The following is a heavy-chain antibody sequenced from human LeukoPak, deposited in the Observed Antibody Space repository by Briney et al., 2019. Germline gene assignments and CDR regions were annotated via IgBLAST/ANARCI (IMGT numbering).Heavy chain of an antibody. Sequence: PSETLSLTCAVSGGSISSGGYSWSWIRQPPGKGLEWIGYIYHGGSTYYNPSLKSRVTISVDTSKNQFSLKLNSVTAADTAVYYCARGGITMVRGVINWGQGTLVTVSS. D-gene: IGHD3-10*01. J-gene: IGHJ4*02. CDR1: GGSISSGGYS. CDR2: IYHGGST. CDR3: ARGGITMVRGVIN. V-gene: IGHV4-30-2*01.